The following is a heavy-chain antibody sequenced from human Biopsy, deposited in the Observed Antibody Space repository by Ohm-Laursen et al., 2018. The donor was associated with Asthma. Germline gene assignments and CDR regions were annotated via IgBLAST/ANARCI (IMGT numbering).Heavy chain of an antibody. CDR2: IYHSGHT. J-gene: IGHJ4*02. CDR3: ARVKDGYNFDY. Sequence: TLSLTCAVSGGSISSGGYSWSWIRQPPGKGLEWSGYIYHSGHTYYNPPLKSRVTISVDRSKNQFSLKLSCVTAADTAVYYCARVKDGYNFDYWGQGTLVTVSS. CDR1: GGSISSGGYS. D-gene: IGHD5-24*01. V-gene: IGHV4-30-2*01.